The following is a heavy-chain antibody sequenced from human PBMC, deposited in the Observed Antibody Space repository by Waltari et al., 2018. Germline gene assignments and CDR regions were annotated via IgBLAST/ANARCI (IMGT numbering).Heavy chain of an antibody. V-gene: IGHV3-53*01. J-gene: IGHJ5*02. D-gene: IGHD5-12*01. CDR2: IYAGGNT. CDR3: ARAGLDSPLEWQRVFDL. CDR1: GFNVNYNY. Sequence: EAQLVESGGGLIQPGGSLRLSCAASGFNVNYNYMSWVRQAPGKGLEWVSVIYAGGNTYYADSVKGRFTVSRDTSKNTLYLQMNSLRVDDTAIYYCARAGLDSPLEWQRVFDLWGLGTLVTVSS.